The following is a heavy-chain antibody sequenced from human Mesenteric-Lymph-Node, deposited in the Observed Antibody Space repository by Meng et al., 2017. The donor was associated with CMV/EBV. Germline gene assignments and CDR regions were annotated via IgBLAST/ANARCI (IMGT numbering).Heavy chain of an antibody. Sequence: SETLSLTCTVSGGSISSSSYYWGWIRQPPGKGLEWIGSIYYSGSTYYNPSLKSRVTISVDTSKNQFSLKLSSVTAADTAVYYCASGSKYGSGSLNDYWGQGTLVTVSS. CDR3: ASGSKYGSGSLNDY. V-gene: IGHV4-39*07. D-gene: IGHD3-10*01. CDR2: IYYSGST. CDR1: GGSISSSSYY. J-gene: IGHJ4*02.